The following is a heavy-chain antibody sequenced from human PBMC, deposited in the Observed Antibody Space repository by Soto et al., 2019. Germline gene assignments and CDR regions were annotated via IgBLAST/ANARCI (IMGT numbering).Heavy chain of an antibody. CDR3: ARKVPRSSFDY. V-gene: IGHV6-1*01. Sequence: QVQLQQSGPGLVKPSQTLSLTCAISGDSVSRNSAAWNWIRQSPSSGLEWLGRPYYRSKWYNDYAVSMKSRIPINPDTSKNQFSLQLNSVTPEDTAVYYCARKVPRSSFDYWGQGTLVTVSS. CDR1: GDSVSRNSAA. CDR2: PYYRSKWYN. J-gene: IGHJ4*02.